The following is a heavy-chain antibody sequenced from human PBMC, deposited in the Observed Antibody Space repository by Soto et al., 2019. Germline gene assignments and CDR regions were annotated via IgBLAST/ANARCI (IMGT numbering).Heavy chain of an antibody. Sequence: RGSLRLSCAASGFTFSTYGMHWVRQAPGKGLEWVAVIWYDGSNKYHADSVKGRFTISRDNSKNTLYLQMNSLRAEDTAVYYCARDLRKGRYFDYWGQGTLVTVSS. CDR2: IWYDGSNK. V-gene: IGHV3-33*01. CDR3: ARDLRKGRYFDY. J-gene: IGHJ4*02. CDR1: GFTFSTYG.